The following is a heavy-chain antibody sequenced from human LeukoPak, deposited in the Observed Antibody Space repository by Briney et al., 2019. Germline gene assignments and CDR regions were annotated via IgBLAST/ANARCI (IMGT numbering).Heavy chain of an antibody. J-gene: IGHJ4*02. Sequence: HPGGSLRLSCAASGFTFSSYAMSWVRQAPGKGLEWVSAISGSGGSTYYADSVKGRFTISRDNSTNTLYLQMNSLRAEDTAVYYCARVRDYGDFPFYFDYWGQGTLVTVSS. CDR3: ARVRDYGDFPFYFDY. D-gene: IGHD4-17*01. V-gene: IGHV3-23*01. CDR1: GFTFSSYA. CDR2: ISGSGGST.